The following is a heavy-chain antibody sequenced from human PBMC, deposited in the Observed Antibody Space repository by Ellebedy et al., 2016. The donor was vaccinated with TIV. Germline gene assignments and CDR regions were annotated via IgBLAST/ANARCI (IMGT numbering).Heavy chain of an antibody. CDR3: ARRGSYGDYAVQINSWFDT. CDR2: IYQDGGVQ. CDR1: GFSFRSYW. J-gene: IGHJ5*02. D-gene: IGHD4-17*01. Sequence: GESLKISCAAPGFSFRSYWMSWVRQAPGKGLEWVANIYQDGGVQYYVDSVKGRFTISRDNADNSLFLQMNSLRAADTAVYYCARRGSYGDYAVQINSWFDTWGRGILVAVSS. V-gene: IGHV3-7*01.